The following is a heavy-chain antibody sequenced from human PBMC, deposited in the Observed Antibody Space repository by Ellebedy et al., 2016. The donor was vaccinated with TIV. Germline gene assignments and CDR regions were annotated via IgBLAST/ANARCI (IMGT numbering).Heavy chain of an antibody. Sequence: GESLKISCQGSGYIFTNYWINWVRQMPGKGLEWMGRIDPSDSYTLYSPSFQGHVTISADKSISTAYLQWRGLKASDTAMYYCARHIRDTYYYGSGSYYRVLDSWGQGTLVTVSS. J-gene: IGHJ4*02. CDR1: GYIFTNYW. CDR3: ARHIRDTYYYGSGSYYRVLDS. V-gene: IGHV5-10-1*01. CDR2: IDPSDSYT. D-gene: IGHD3-10*01.